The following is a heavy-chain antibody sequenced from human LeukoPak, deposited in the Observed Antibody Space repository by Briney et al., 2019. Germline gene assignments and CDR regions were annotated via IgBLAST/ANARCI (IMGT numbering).Heavy chain of an antibody. CDR2: VNWNGGST. CDR3: ATSDDSSGSD. CDR1: GFTFADYG. V-gene: IGHV3-20*04. D-gene: IGHD3-22*01. J-gene: IGHJ4*02. Sequence: GGSLRLSCAASGFTFADYGMSWVRQVPGKGREWVFGVNWNGGSTGYADSVEGRFTISIDNAKNSLYLQMNSLRAEDAALYYCATSDDSSGSDWGQGTLVTVSS.